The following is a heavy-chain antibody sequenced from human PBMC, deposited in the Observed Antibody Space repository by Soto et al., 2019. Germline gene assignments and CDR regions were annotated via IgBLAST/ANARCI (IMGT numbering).Heavy chain of an antibody. J-gene: IGHJ4*02. D-gene: IGHD3-3*01. V-gene: IGHV4-30-4*01. CDR1: RGSMGIGDYY. CDR2: IYNSGST. CDR3: ARGLSTVFGVVINFDY. Sequence: SETLSLTCTVSRGSMGIGDYYWSWIRQSPGRGLEWIGNIYNSGSTKYNPSLKSRLTISLDTSKKQFSLRLRSVTAADTAVYYCARGLSTVFGVVINFDYWGQGALVTVSS.